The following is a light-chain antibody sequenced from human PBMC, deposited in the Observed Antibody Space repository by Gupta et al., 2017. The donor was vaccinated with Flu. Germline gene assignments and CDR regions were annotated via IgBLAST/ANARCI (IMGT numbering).Light chain of an antibody. CDR3: QQCAGWQS. CDR1: QSVKNY. CDR2: DAS. J-gene: IGKJ3*01. Sequence: IVMTQSPATLSLSPGERATLSCRASQSVKNYLAWYQQKPGQAPRLLIYDASTRATGIPARFSGSGSGTDFTLTSNSREPEDFAVYYCQQCAGWQSFGPGTKVDI. V-gene: IGKV3-11*01.